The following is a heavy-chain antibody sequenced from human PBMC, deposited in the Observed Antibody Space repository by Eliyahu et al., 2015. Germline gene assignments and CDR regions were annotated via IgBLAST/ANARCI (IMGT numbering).Heavy chain of an antibody. V-gene: IGHV4-61*01. CDR3: ARDPGDYNFDY. CDR2: IYYSGSN. D-gene: IGHD4-11*01. CDR1: GVSVSSGNNY. J-gene: IGHJ4*02. Sequence: QVQLQGSGPGLVKPSETLSLTCTVSGVSVSSGNNYWSWIRQPPGKGLEWIGYIYYSGSNNYNPSLKSRVTISLDTSKNRFSLSLSSVTAADTAVYYCARDPGDYNFDYWGQGTLVTVSS.